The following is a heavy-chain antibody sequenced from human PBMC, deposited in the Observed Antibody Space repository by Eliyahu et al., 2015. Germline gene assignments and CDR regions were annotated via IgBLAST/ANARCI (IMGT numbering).Heavy chain of an antibody. V-gene: IGHV1-69*01. J-gene: IGHJ1*01. CDR1: GGTFXSYA. D-gene: IGHD6-19*01. CDR3: ARDLVAVAGTGEYFQH. Sequence: QVQLVQSGAEVKKPGSSVKVSCXASGGTFXSYAISWVRQAPGQGLEWMGGIIPIFGTANXAQKFQGRVTITADESTSTAYMELSSLRSEDTAVYYCARDLVAVAGTGEYFQHWGQGTLVTVSS. CDR2: IIPIFGTA.